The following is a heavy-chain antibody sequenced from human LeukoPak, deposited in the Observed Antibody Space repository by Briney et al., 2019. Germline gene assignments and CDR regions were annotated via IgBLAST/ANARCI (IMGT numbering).Heavy chain of an antibody. V-gene: IGHV3-23*01. CDR2: ISGSGGST. CDR3: AKNVKHDFWSGYYTNYFDY. CDR1: GFTLSSYA. Sequence: PGGSLRLSCAASGFTLSSYAMSWVRQAPGKGLEWVSAISGSGGSTYYADSVKGRFTISRDNSKNTLYLQMNSLRAEDTAVYYCAKNVKHDFWSGYYTNYFDYWGQGTLVTVSS. D-gene: IGHD3-3*01. J-gene: IGHJ4*02.